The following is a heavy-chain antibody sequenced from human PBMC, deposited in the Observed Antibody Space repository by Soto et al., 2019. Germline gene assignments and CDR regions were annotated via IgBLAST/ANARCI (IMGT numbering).Heavy chain of an antibody. D-gene: IGHD3-10*01. V-gene: IGHV1-18*01. CDR1: GYTFTSYG. Sequence: ASVKVSCKSSGYTFTSYGISCVQQAPGEGLEWLGWINTHNGNTNYAQNLQGRVFMTADTSTNTAYMELRSLRSDDTAIYYCTREGSAPYYYYAMDAWGQGTTVTVSS. CDR3: TREGSAPYYYYAMDA. CDR2: INTHNGNT. J-gene: IGHJ6*02.